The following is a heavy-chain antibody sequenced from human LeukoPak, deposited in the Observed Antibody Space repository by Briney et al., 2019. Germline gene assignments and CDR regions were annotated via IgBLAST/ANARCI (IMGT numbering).Heavy chain of an antibody. Sequence: SQTLSLTCTVSGGSISSGGYYWSWLRQHPGTGLEWVGYIYYSGSTYYNPSLKSRVTISVDTSKNQFSLKVSSLTAADTAVYYCAGLVASGMEAYGMDVWGQGTTVTVSS. CDR1: GGSISSGGYY. J-gene: IGHJ6*02. D-gene: IGHD3-3*01. CDR3: AGLVASGMEAYGMDV. V-gene: IGHV4-31*03. CDR2: IYYSGST.